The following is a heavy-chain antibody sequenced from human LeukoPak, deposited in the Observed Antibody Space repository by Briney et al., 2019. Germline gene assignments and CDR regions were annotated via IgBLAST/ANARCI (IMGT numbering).Heavy chain of an antibody. CDR1: GFTFRDYG. D-gene: IGHD1-26*01. CDR3: ARTRMVGGTTYYFAY. V-gene: IGHV3-33*01. J-gene: IGHJ4*02. Sequence: GGSLRLSCAASGFTFRDYGMHWVRQAPGKGLEWVALIWYDGTTKDYADSVKGRFTISRDNSKNTLYLQMNSLRAEDTAVYYCARTRMVGGTTYYFAYWGQGTLVTVSS. CDR2: IWYDGTTK.